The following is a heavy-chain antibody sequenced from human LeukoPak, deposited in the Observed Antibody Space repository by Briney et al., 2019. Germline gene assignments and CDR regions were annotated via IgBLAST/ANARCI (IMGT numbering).Heavy chain of an antibody. CDR3: AKDRQSIVVVIIDY. CDR1: GFTFSSYA. CDR2: ISGSGGST. V-gene: IGHV3-23*01. D-gene: IGHD3-22*01. Sequence: GGSLRLSCEASGFTFSSYAMSWVRQAPGKGLESVSAISGSGGSTYYADSVKGRFTISRDNSKNTLYLQMNSLRAEDTAVYYCAKDRQSIVVVIIDYWGQGTLVTVSS. J-gene: IGHJ4*02.